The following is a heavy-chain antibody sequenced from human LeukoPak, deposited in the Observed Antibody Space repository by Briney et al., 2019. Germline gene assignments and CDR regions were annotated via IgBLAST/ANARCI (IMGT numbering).Heavy chain of an antibody. CDR2: IYYSGST. CDR3: ARDLRGSGSYFDY. D-gene: IGHD3-22*01. Sequence: SETLSLTCTVSGGSISSSSYYWGWIRQPPGKGLEWIGSIYYSGSTYYNPSLKSRVTISVDTSKNQFSLKLSSVTAADTAVYYCARDLRGSGSYFDYWAREPWSPSPQ. CDR1: GGSISSSSYY. V-gene: IGHV4-39*07. J-gene: IGHJ4*02.